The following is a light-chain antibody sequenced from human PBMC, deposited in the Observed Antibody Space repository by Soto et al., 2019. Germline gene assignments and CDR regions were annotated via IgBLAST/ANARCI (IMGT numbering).Light chain of an antibody. Sequence: QSVLAQPASVSGSRGQSITISCTGTSSEVGRYNYVSWFQQQPGKVPKLIIYDVSNWPSGVSDHFSGSKAGNTASLTFSWLHPEDEADYYCSSFTSSSTFVFGTGTKFTVL. CDR3: SSFTSSSTFV. J-gene: IGLJ1*01. V-gene: IGLV2-14*03. CDR2: DVS. CDR1: SSEVGRYNY.